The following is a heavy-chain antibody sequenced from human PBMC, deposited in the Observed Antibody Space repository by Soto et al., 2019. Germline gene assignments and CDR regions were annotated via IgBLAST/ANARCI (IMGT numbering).Heavy chain of an antibody. CDR3: AFGEEYSYYYYGMDV. V-gene: IGHV3-48*02. J-gene: IGHJ6*04. CDR2: ISSSSSTI. D-gene: IGHD5-18*01. Sequence: EVQLVESGGGLVQRGGSLRLSCAASGLTFSSYSMNWVRQAPWKGLEWVSYISSSSSTIYYADSVKGRCTISRDNAKNALYLQIKSLRDEDTAVYYCAFGEEYSYYYYGMDVWGKGTTVTVSS. CDR1: GLTFSSYS.